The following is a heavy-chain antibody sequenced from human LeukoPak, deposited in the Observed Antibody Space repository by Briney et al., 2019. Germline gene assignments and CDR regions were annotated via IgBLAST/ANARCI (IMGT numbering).Heavy chain of an antibody. Sequence: SVKVSRKASGGTFSSYAISWVRQAPGQGLEWMGRIIPILGIANYAQKFQGRVTITADKSTSTAYMELSSLRSEGTAVYYCARAPSPRVTNFDYWGQGTLVTVSS. J-gene: IGHJ4*02. CDR1: GGTFSSYA. CDR2: IIPILGIA. CDR3: ARAPSPRVTNFDY. D-gene: IGHD4-17*01. V-gene: IGHV1-69*04.